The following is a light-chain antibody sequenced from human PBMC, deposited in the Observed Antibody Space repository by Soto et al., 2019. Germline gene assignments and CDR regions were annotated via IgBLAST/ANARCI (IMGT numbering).Light chain of an antibody. J-gene: IGLJ2*01. V-gene: IGLV1-40*01. Sequence: QSALTQPPSVSGAPGQRVTISCTGSSSNIGAGYDVHWYQQLPGTAPKLLIYGNSNRPSGVPDRFSGSKSGTSASLAITGLQAEDEADYYCQSYDSSLGVVFGGGTKLTVL. CDR3: QSYDSSLGVV. CDR1: SSNIGAGYD. CDR2: GNS.